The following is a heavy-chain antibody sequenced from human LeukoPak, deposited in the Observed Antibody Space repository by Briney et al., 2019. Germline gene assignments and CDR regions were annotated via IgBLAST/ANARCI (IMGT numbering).Heavy chain of an antibody. CDR3: ARQATRMKALDY. CDR1: GGSISSYY. Sequence: SETLSLTCTVSGGSISSYYWSWIRQPPGKGLEWIGYIYYSGSTNYNPSLKSRVTISVDTSKNQFSLKLSSVTAADTAVYYCARQATRMKALDYWGQGTLVTVSS. D-gene: IGHD2-15*01. J-gene: IGHJ4*02. CDR2: IYYSGST. V-gene: IGHV4-59*08.